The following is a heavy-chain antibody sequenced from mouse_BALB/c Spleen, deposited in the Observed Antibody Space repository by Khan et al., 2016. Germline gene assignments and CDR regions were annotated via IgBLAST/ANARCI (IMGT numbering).Heavy chain of an antibody. CDR3: ARDDYDGGFAY. V-gene: IGHV9-3-1*01. Sequence: QIQLVQSGPELKKPGETVKISCKASGYTFTNYGMNWVKQAPGKGLKWMGWINTYTGEPTYADDFKGRFAFSLETSASTAYLQINNLKNEDTATYFCARDDYDGGFAYWGQGTLVPVSA. CDR2: INTYTGEP. J-gene: IGHJ3*01. D-gene: IGHD2-4*01. CDR1: GYTFTNYG.